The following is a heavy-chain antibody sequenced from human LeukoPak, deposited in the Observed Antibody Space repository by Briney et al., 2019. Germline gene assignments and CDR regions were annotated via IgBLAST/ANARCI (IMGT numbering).Heavy chain of an antibody. CDR2: IKQDGSEK. V-gene: IGHV3-7*01. J-gene: IGHJ5*02. Sequence: PGGSLRLSCAASGFTFSSYWMSWVRQAPGKGLEWVANIKQDGSEKYYVDSVKGRFTISRDNAKNSLYLQMNSLRAEDTAVYYCARGIGYYDSSGYPNWFDPWGQGTLVAVSS. CDR3: ARGIGYYDSSGYPNWFDP. CDR1: GFTFSSYW. D-gene: IGHD3-22*01.